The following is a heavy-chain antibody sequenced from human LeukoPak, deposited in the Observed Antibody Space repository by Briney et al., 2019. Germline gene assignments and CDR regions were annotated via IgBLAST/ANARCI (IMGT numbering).Heavy chain of an antibody. V-gene: IGHV3-21*01. D-gene: IGHD3-22*01. CDR1: GFTFSSYS. Sequence: KPGGSLRLSCAASGFTFSSYSMNWVRQAPGKGLEWVSSISSSSSYIYYADSVKGRFTISRDNAKNSLYLQMNSLRAEDTAVYYCAKDRHYDSSGTSKDWYFDLWGRGTPVTVSS. CDR3: AKDRHYDSSGTSKDWYFDL. CDR2: ISSSSSYI. J-gene: IGHJ2*01.